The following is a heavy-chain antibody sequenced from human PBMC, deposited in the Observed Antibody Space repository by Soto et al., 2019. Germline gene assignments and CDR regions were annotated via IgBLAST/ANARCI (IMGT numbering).Heavy chain of an antibody. CDR3: AKDRVGGTFYTPLGF. CDR2: ITYDGSNK. J-gene: IGHJ4*02. V-gene: IGHV3-30*18. Sequence: PAWSLRLSCQASCVNVENYGVHWVRKAPGKGLEWVAVITYDGSNKYYADSVKGRFTISRDNSKNTLSLHLNTLKPEDTAVYHCAKDRVGGTFYTPLGFWGQGTLVTVSS. CDR1: CVNVENYG. D-gene: IGHD1-7*01.